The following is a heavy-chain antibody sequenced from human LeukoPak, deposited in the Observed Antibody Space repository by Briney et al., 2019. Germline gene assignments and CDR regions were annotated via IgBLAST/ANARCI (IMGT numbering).Heavy chain of an antibody. CDR2: ISSSSSYI. CDR3: AKVGRTISFDY. CDR1: GFTFSSYS. D-gene: IGHD1/OR15-1a*01. Sequence: PGGSLRLSCAGSGFTFSSYSMNWVRQAPGKGLEWVSCISSSSSYIYYADSVKGRFTISRDNAKNSLYLQMNSLRAEDTAVYYCAKVGRTISFDYWGQGTLVTVSS. V-gene: IGHV3-21*01. J-gene: IGHJ4*02.